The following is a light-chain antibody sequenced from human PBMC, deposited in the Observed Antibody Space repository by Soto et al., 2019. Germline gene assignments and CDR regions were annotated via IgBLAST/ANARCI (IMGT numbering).Light chain of an antibody. CDR3: SSYAGSNNWGV. V-gene: IGLV2-8*01. CDR2: EVS. CDR1: SSDVGGYNY. J-gene: IGLJ2*01. Sequence: QSALTQPPSASGSPGQSVTISCTGTSSDVGGYNYVSWYQQHPGKAPKLMIYEVSKRPSWVPDRFSGSKSGNTASLTVSGLQAEDEADYYCSSYAGSNNWGVFGGGTKLTVL.